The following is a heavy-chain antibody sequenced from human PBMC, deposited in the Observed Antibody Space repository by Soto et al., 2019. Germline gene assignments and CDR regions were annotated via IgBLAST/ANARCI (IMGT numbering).Heavy chain of an antibody. J-gene: IGHJ4*02. V-gene: IGHV3-30-3*01. D-gene: IGHD1-26*01. CDR1: GFTFSSYA. CDR3: AQWAGAFDY. CDR2: ISYDGSNK. Sequence: PGGSLRLSCAASGFTFSSYAMHWVRQAPGKGLEWVAVISYDGSNKYYADSVKGRFTISRDNSKNTLYLQMNSLRAEDTAVYYCAQWAGAFDYWSQGTLVTVSS.